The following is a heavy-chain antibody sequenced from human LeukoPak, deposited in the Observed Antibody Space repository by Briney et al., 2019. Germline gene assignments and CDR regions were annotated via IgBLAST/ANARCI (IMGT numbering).Heavy chain of an antibody. CDR2: IYHSGST. CDR3: ARGYNTMVRGVIYGMDV. J-gene: IGHJ6*02. Sequence: SGTLSLTCAVSGGSISSSNWWSWVRQPPGKGLEWIGEIYHSGSTNYNPSLKSRVTISVDKSKNQFSLKLSSVTAADTAVYYCARGYNTMVRGVIYGMDVWGQGTTVTVSS. V-gene: IGHV4-4*02. D-gene: IGHD3-10*01. CDR1: GGSISSSNW.